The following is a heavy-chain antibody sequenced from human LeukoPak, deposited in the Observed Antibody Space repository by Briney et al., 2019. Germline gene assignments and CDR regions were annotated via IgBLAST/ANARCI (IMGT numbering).Heavy chain of an antibody. CDR2: IYYSGST. Sequence: PSETLSLTCTVSGGSISSYYWSWIRQPPGKGLEWIGYIYYSGSTNYNPSLKSRVTISVDTSKNQFSLKLSSLTAADTAVYYCARGGYSSGWPPGPQDYWGQGTLVTVSS. CDR3: ARGGYSSGWPPGPQDY. V-gene: IGHV4-59*01. CDR1: GGSISSYY. D-gene: IGHD6-19*01. J-gene: IGHJ4*02.